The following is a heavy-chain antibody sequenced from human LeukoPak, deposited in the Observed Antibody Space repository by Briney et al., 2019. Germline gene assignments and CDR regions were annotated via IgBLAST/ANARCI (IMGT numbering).Heavy chain of an antibody. V-gene: IGHV1-18*01. CDR2: ISAYNGNT. CDR1: GGTFSSYA. J-gene: IGHJ3*02. Sequence: ASVKVSCTASGGTFSSYAISWVRQAPGQGLEWMGWISAYNGNTNYAQKLQGRVTMTTDTSTSTAYMELRSLRSDDTAVYYCARAASSGAFDIWGQGTMVTVSS. CDR3: ARAASSGAFDI.